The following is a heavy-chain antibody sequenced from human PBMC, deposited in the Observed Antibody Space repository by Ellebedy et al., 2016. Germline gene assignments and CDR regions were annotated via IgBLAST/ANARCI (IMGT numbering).Heavy chain of an antibody. Sequence: GESLKISXAASGFTFDDYGMSWVRQAPGKGLEWVSGINWNSGSIGYADSVKGRFTISRDNAKNSLYLQMNSLRAEDTALYYCAKVHRAVAGIFDYWGQGTLVTVSS. CDR3: AKVHRAVAGIFDY. CDR2: INWNSGSI. J-gene: IGHJ4*02. CDR1: GFTFDDYG. D-gene: IGHD6-19*01. V-gene: IGHV3-20*04.